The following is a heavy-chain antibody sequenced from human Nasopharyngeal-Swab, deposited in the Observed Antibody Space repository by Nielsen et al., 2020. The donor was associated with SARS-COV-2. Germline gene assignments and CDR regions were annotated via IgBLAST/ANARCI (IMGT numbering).Heavy chain of an antibody. CDR3: AKALAAMDDYYYYGMDV. CDR1: GFTFSSYG. Sequence: GGSLRLSCAASGFTFSSYGMHWVRQAPGKGLEWVAVISYDGSNKYYADSVKGRFTISRDNSKNTLYLQMNSLRAEDTAVYYCAKALAAMDDYYYYGMDVWGQGTTVTVPS. J-gene: IGHJ6*02. V-gene: IGHV3-30*18. D-gene: IGHD5-18*01. CDR2: ISYDGSNK.